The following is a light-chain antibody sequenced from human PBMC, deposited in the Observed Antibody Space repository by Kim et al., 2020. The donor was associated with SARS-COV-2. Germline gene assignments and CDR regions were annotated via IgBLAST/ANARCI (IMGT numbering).Light chain of an antibody. CDR3: NSRDSSGNHLYV. CDR1: SLRSYY. V-gene: IGLV3-19*01. Sequence: LGQTVRSTGQGDSLRSYYASWYQQKPGQAPVLVIYGKNNRPSGIPDRFSGSSSGNTASLTITGAQAEDEADYYCNSRDSSGNHLYVFGTGTKVTVL. CDR2: GKN. J-gene: IGLJ1*01.